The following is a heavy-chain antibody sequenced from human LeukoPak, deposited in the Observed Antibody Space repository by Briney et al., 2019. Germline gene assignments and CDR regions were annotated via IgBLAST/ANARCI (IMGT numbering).Heavy chain of an antibody. CDR2: ISSSGSII. CDR1: GFTFSSYE. J-gene: IGHJ3*02. CDR3: VRALHPDAFDI. V-gene: IGHV3-48*03. Sequence: PGGSLRLSCAASGFTFSSYEMNWVRQAPGKGLEWVSYISSSGSIIYNADSVKGRFTISRDNAKKSLYLQMNSLRAEDTAIYHCVRALHPDAFDIWGQGTMVTVSS.